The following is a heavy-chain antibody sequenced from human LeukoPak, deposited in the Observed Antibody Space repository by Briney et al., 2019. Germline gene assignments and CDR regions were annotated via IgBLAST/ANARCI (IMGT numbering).Heavy chain of an antibody. V-gene: IGHV4-59*12. CDR3: ARERSGSSPHAFDI. CDR1: GDAISTYY. J-gene: IGHJ3*02. Sequence: SETLSLTCTVSGDAISTYYWNWIRQTPGKGLEWIGYISYGTTDYNPSLKSRVTISVDTSKNQFSLKLSSVTAADTAVYYCARERSGSSPHAFDIWGQGTMVTVSS. CDR2: ISYGTT. D-gene: IGHD1-26*01.